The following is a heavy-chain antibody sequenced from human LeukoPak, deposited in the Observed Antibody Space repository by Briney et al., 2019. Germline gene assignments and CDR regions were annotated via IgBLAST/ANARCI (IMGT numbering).Heavy chain of an antibody. D-gene: IGHD4-11*01. CDR2: INPQNGAT. Sequence: ASVKVSCKASGYTLTDHYMHWLRWAPGQGLEWMGWINPQNGATVYAKKFQGRVTMTKDTPVSTLYMELRNLRSDDTGVYYCAKEGYSNGPDPWGPGSLVTVSS. V-gene: IGHV1-2*02. J-gene: IGHJ5*02. CDR1: GYTLTDHY. CDR3: AKEGYSNGPDP.